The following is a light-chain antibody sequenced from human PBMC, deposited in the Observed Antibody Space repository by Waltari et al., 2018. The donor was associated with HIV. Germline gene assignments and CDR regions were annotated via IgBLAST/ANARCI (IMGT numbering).Light chain of an antibody. CDR1: QSISTW. CDR2: KAS. J-gene: IGKJ1*01. Sequence: DIQMTQSPSTLSASVGDRVTITCRASQSISTWLAWYQQKPGKAPNLLNYKASSLQGGVASRFSGSGSGTEFALTISRLQPEDSATYYCRQYKHYPWTFGQGTKVEV. CDR3: RQYKHYPWT. V-gene: IGKV1-5*03.